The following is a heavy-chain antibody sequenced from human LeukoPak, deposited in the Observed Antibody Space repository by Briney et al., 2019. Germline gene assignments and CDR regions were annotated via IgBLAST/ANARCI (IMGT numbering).Heavy chain of an antibody. CDR3: GRDLGGRSGY. V-gene: IGHV3-48*04. CDR1: GFTFSSYS. CDR2: ISSSSSTI. J-gene: IGHJ4*02. D-gene: IGHD1-26*01. Sequence: GGSLRLSCAASGFTFSSYSMNWVRQAPGKGLEWVSYISSSSSTIYYADSVKGRFSISRDNAKNTLYLQMNSLRAEDTAVYYCGRDLGGRSGYWGQGTLVTVSS.